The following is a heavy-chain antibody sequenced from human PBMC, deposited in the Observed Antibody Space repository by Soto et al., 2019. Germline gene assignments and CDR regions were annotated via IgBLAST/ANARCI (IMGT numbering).Heavy chain of an antibody. D-gene: IGHD3-3*01. V-gene: IGHV3-15*01. CDR3: TTGFLEWLLYPKY. J-gene: IGHJ4*02. CDR1: GFTFSNAW. CDR2: IKSKTDGGTT. Sequence: EVQLVESGGGLVKPGGSLRLSCAASGFTFSNAWMSWVRQAPGKGLEWVGRIKSKTDGGTTDYAAPVKGRFTISRDDSKNTLYLQMNSLKTEDTAVYYCTTGFLEWLLYPKYWCQGTLVTVSS.